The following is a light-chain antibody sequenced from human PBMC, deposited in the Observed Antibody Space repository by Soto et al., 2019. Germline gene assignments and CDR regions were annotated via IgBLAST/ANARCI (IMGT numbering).Light chain of an antibody. CDR2: GAS. Sequence: EIVLTQSPGTLSLSPGERATLSCRASQSVSSSYLAWYQQKPRQAPRLLIYGASSRATGITDRFSGSGSGTDFTLTISRLEPEDFAVYYCQQYGSSALTFGGGTKVEIK. CDR3: QQYGSSALT. V-gene: IGKV3-20*01. J-gene: IGKJ4*01. CDR1: QSVSSSY.